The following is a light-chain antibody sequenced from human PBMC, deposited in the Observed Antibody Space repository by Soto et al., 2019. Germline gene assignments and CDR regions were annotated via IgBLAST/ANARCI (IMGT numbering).Light chain of an antibody. CDR2: DNN. CDR1: SSNIGNNN. Sequence: QSVLTQPPSASGTPGQRVTISCSGSSSNIGNNNVYWYQQFPGTAPKRLVYDNNQRPSGVPDRFAGSKSGTSASLAISGLRSEDEADYYCAPWDGSLSVVVFGGGTKLTVL. V-gene: IGLV1-47*02. CDR3: APWDGSLSVVV. J-gene: IGLJ2*01.